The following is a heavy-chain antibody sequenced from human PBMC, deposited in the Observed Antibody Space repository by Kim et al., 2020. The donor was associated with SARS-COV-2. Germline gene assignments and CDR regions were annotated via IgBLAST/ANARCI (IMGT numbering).Heavy chain of an antibody. J-gene: IGHJ6*02. CDR3: AKDRDFCRYYCYYGMDV. Sequence: RFTISGDTAKNSLYLQMNSLKAEDTALYYCAKDRDFCRYYCYYGMDVWGQGTTVTVSS. V-gene: IGHV3-9*01. D-gene: IGHD3-3*01.